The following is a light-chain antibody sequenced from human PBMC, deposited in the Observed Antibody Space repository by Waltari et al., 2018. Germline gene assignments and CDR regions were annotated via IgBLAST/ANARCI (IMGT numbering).Light chain of an antibody. CDR1: QSVSSN. Sequence: IVMTQSRATLSVSPGEVATLSCRASQSVSSNLAWYQQKPGQAPRLLIYDVSTRSIGIPARFSGSGSGTEFTLTISSLQSEDFAVYYCQQYNKWPPYIFGQGTKLEIK. V-gene: IGKV3-15*01. CDR3: QQYNKWPPYI. CDR2: DVS. J-gene: IGKJ2*01.